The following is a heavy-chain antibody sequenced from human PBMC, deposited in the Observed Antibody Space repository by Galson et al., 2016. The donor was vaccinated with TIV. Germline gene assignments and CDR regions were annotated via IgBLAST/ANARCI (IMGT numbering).Heavy chain of an antibody. CDR3: ASLNWNYDKSHYYYDMDV. Sequence: QSGAEVKKPGESLRISCQGSGYRFTSYWISWVRQVPGKGLEWMGRIDPADSEINYSPPFRGHVTFSADKSINTAYLQWSSLKASDTAMYYCASLNWNYDKSHYYYDMDVWGQGTTVTVSS. CDR1: GYRFTSYW. CDR2: IDPADSEI. J-gene: IGHJ6*02. V-gene: IGHV5-10-1*01. D-gene: IGHD1-7*01.